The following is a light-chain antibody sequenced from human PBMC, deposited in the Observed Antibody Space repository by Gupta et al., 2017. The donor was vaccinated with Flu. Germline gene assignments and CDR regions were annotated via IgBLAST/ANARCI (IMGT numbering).Light chain of an antibody. J-gene: IGKJ2*04. V-gene: IGKV3-15*01. CDR3: QHYNNWPPWS. Sequence: ATLSLSPGETATLSCRASQDIRTNLAWYQQKPGRAPSLLISGASTRATGVPARFSGSGSGTEFTLTISSLQSDDFAIYFCQHYNNWPPWSFGQGTRLEI. CDR1: QDIRTN. CDR2: GAS.